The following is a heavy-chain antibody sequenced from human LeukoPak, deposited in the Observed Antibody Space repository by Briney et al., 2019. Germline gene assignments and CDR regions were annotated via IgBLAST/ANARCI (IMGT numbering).Heavy chain of an antibody. CDR3: ARDSSRDSAWWFDP. D-gene: IGHD2-2*01. CDR1: GYTFTNHW. V-gene: IGHV1-46*01. Sequence: ASVKVSCKASGYTFTNHWMHWARQAPGQGLEWMGVINPSGDRTIYEQKFQGRVTLTRDTSTSTVYLEVSSLRFEDTAVYCCARDSSRDSAWWFDPWGQGTLVTVSS. CDR2: INPSGDRT. J-gene: IGHJ5*02.